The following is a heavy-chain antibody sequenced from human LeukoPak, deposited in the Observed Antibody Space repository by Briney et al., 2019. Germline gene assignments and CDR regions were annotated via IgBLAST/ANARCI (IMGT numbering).Heavy chain of an antibody. CDR2: VFYSGYA. V-gene: IGHV4-59*01. Sequence: SETLSLTCTVSNDSLGTSYWSWLRQPPGKRLEWIGNVFYSGYANYNPSLKSRVTISIDTSKNQFSLSLTSVSAADTAVYYCAKEADRADAFDIWGQGTMVTVSS. D-gene: IGHD3-10*01. CDR3: AKEADRADAFDI. CDR1: NDSLGTSY. J-gene: IGHJ3*02.